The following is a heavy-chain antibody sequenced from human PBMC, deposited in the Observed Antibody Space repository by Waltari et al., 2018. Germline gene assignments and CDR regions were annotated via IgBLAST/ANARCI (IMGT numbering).Heavy chain of an antibody. Sequence: EVQLVESGGGLVQPGGSLRLSCAASGFTFSSYSMNWVRHAPGKGLEWVSYISSSSSTIYYADSVKGRFTISRDNAKNSLYLQMNSLRAEDTAVYYCASDSTYYDILTGTTDYWGQGTLVTVSS. CDR1: GFTFSSYS. CDR3: ASDSTYYDILTGTTDY. D-gene: IGHD3-9*01. V-gene: IGHV3-48*01. CDR2: ISSSSSTI. J-gene: IGHJ4*02.